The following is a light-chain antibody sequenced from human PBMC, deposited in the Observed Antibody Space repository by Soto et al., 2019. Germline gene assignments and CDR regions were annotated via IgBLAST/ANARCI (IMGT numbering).Light chain of an antibody. Sequence: DIPMTQSPSSLSASVGDRVTITCRASQSISSHLNWYQQKLGQAPKLLIYGASSLQSGVPSRFSGSGSGTDFTLTINSLQPEDFATYYCQQSYGSLTWTFGQGTKVEIK. J-gene: IGKJ1*01. CDR3: QQSYGSLTWT. V-gene: IGKV1-39*01. CDR2: GAS. CDR1: QSISSH.